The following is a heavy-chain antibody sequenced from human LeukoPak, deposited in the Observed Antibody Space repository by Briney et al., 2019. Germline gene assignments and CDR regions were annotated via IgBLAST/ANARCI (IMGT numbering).Heavy chain of an antibody. Sequence: GASVRVSCKASGYIFTDYFIHWVRQATGQGLEWMGWMNPNSGNTGYAQKFQGRVTMTRNTSISTAYMELSGLRSEDTAVYYCARGGYYDFWSGYYKSNWFDPWGQGTLVTVSS. CDR1: GYIFTDYF. J-gene: IGHJ5*02. V-gene: IGHV1-8*02. D-gene: IGHD3-3*01. CDR3: ARGGYYDFWSGYYKSNWFDP. CDR2: MNPNSGNT.